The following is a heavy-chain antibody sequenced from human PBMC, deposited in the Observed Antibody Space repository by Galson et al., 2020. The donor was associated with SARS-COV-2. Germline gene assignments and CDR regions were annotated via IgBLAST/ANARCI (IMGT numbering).Heavy chain of an antibody. J-gene: IGHJ3*02. CDR2: TYYSGST. V-gene: IGHV4-39*01. CDR3: ARHLLWFGEFNLDAFDI. Sequence: SETLSLTCTVSGGSISSSSYYWGWIRQPPGTGLEWIGSTYYSGSTYYNPSLKTPVTISVDTAKNQFSLKLSSVTAAATAVYYWARHLLWFGEFNLDAFDIWGQGTMVTVSS. D-gene: IGHD3-10*01. CDR1: GGSISSSSYY.